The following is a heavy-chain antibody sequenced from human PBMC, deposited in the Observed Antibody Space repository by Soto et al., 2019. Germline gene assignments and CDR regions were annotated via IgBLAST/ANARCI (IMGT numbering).Heavy chain of an antibody. J-gene: IGHJ4*02. CDR2: ISGSGGST. D-gene: IGHD3-10*01. CDR3: AFNGPQRLRWVGELVYVDY. V-gene: IGHV3-23*01. CDR1: GFTFSSYA. Sequence: GGSLRLSCAASGFTFSSYAMSWVRQAPGKGLEWVSAISGSGGSTYYADSVKGRFTISRDNSKNTLYLQMNSLRAEDTAVYYCAFNGPQRLRWVGELVYVDYWGQGSLVTGSS.